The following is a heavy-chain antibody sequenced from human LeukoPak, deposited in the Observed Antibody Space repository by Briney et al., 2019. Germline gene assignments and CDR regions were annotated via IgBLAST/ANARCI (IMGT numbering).Heavy chain of an antibody. V-gene: IGHV1-2*02. CDR3: ARDAPLGYCTYGSCPGEHYYYYMDV. CDR1: GYTFTGYY. D-gene: IGHD2-15*01. CDR2: INPNSGGT. Sequence: ASVKVSCKASGYTFTGYYMHWVRQAPGQGLEWMGWINPNSGGTNYAQKFQGRVTMTRDTSISTAYMELSSLRSEDTAVYYCARDAPLGYCTYGSCPGEHYYYYMDVWGKGTTVTVSS. J-gene: IGHJ6*03.